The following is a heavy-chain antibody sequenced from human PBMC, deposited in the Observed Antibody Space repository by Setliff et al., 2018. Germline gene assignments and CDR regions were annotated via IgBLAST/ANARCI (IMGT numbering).Heavy chain of an antibody. V-gene: IGHV1-18*01. J-gene: IGHJ6*03. D-gene: IGHD1-26*01. CDR1: GYTFANFG. CDR3: ARSPPNRGVGQGHYMDV. Sequence: ASVKVSCKASGYTFANFGVNWVRQAPGQGLEWMGWISGYNGFIIYAQKFQGRVTMTTDTSTSTAYVEVRSLTSDDTAVYYCARSPPNRGVGQGHYMDVWGIGTTVTVSS. CDR2: ISGYNGFI.